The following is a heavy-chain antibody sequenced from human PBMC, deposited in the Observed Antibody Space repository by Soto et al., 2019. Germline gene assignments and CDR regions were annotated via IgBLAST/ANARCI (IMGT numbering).Heavy chain of an antibody. V-gene: IGHV3-53*01. Sequence: GTLSLTCPVSGGSISSYYWSWVRQPPGKGLEWISNIFGSSDTRYADSVRGRFTISRNNAANSLFLQMNGLRAEDTAIYYCAKDKRPDGLWDIDYWGQGTLVTVSS. CDR1: GGSISSYY. CDR2: IFGSSDT. J-gene: IGHJ4*02. CDR3: AKDKRPDGLWDIDY. D-gene: IGHD3-16*01.